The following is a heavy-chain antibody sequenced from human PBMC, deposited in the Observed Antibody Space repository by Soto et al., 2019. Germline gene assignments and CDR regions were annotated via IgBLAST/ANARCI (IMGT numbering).Heavy chain of an antibody. D-gene: IGHD6-13*01. J-gene: IGHJ6*02. CDR2: IIPTFGKA. V-gene: IGHV1-69*12. CDR1: GGTFSSYA. CDR3: ASLIAAAGPPHSTRYYCGMDV. Sequence: QVQLVQSGAEVKKPGSSVKVSCKASGGTFSSYAISWVRQAPGQGLEWMGGIIPTFGKADYAQKFQGRVTITADESTSTSYMELSSLRSEDTAVYYCASLIAAAGPPHSTRYYCGMDVWGQGTTVTVSS.